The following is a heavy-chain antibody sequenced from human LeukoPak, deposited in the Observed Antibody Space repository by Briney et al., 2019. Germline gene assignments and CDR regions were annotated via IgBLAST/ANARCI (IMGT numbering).Heavy chain of an antibody. V-gene: IGHV3-48*03. CDR2: ISSSGSTI. CDR3: ARATSSGWYLEGSFDY. Sequence: GGSLRLSCAASGFTFSSYEMNWVRQAPGKGLEWVSYISSSGSTIYYADSVKGRFTISRDNAKNSLYLQMNSLRAEDTAVYYCARATSSGWYLEGSFDYWGQGTLVTVSS. D-gene: IGHD6-19*01. CDR1: GFTFSSYE. J-gene: IGHJ4*02.